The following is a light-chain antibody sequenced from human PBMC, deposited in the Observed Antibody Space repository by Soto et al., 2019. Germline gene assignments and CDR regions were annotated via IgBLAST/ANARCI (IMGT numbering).Light chain of an antibody. CDR2: GAS. Sequence: EVVLTQSPGTLSLSPGDRATLSCRASQSVSTYFAWYQQKPGQAPRLLIYGASTRATGIPARFSGSGSGTDFTLTISRLEHEDFEVYYCQQYSNSHRTLGQGTKVDIK. CDR3: QQYSNSHRT. V-gene: IGKV3-20*01. J-gene: IGKJ1*01. CDR1: QSVSTY.